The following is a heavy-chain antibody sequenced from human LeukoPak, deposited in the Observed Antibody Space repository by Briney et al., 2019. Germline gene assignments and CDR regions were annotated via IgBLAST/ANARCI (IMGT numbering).Heavy chain of an antibody. CDR3: VTSIDLAGWGGFDV. V-gene: IGHV4-4*02. J-gene: IGHJ3*01. Sequence: SGTLSLTCAVSGGSISSGHWWSWVSQPPGKGLEWIGEIYHSGSTNYNASLKSRVTISVDTSKNQFSLKVNSVTVADTAVYYCVTSIDLAGWGGFDVWGQGGMVTVSS. CDR2: IYHSGST. CDR1: GGSISSGHW. D-gene: IGHD1-26*01.